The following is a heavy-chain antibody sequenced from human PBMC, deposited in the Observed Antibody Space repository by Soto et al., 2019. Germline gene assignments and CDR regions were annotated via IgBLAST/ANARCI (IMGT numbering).Heavy chain of an antibody. Sequence: GGSLRLSCAASGFTFGSYSMNWVRQAPGKGLEWVSSISSSSSYIYYADSVKGRFTISRDNAKNSLYLQMNSLRAEDTAVYYCARPMSDSSGYYFDAFDIWGQGTMVTVSS. D-gene: IGHD3-22*01. CDR2: ISSSSSYI. V-gene: IGHV3-21*01. CDR3: ARPMSDSSGYYFDAFDI. CDR1: GFTFGSYS. J-gene: IGHJ3*02.